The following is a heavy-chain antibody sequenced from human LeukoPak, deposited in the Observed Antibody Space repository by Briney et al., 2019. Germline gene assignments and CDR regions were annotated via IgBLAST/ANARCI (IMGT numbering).Heavy chain of an antibody. Sequence: GGSLRLSCAASGFIFSSYWMNWVRQAPGKELEWVANIRQDGSEKYSLDSVKGRFTISRDNAKNSLYLQMNSLRAEDTAVYYCARCAGPVETDWGQGTLVTVSS. CDR3: ARCAGPVETD. J-gene: IGHJ4*02. CDR2: IRQDGSEK. V-gene: IGHV3-7*03. CDR1: GFIFSSYW. D-gene: IGHD2-21*02.